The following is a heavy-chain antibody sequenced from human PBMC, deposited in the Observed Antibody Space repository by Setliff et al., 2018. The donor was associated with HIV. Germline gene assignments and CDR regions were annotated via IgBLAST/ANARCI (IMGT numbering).Heavy chain of an antibody. CDR2: ISWNSHNI. CDR3: ATSGGSGYFGFDY. J-gene: IGHJ4*02. Sequence: PGGSLRLSCAASGFTFDDYGMSWVRQAPGKGLEWVSGISWNSHNIGYADSVKGRFTISRDNGKNSLYLQMNSLRAEDTALYYCATSGGSGYFGFDYWGQGTLVTVSS. CDR1: GFTFDDYG. D-gene: IGHD3-3*01. V-gene: IGHV3-9*01.